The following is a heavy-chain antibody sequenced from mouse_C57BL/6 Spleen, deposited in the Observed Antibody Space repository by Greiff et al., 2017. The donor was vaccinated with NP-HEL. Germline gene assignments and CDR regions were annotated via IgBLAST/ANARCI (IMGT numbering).Heavy chain of an antibody. J-gene: IGHJ1*03. CDR2: IDPSDSET. V-gene: IGHV1-52*01. CDR3: ARGWLLKSWYFDV. Sequence: QVQLQQPGAELVRPGSSVKLSCKASGYTFTSYWMHWVKQRPIQGLEWIGNIDPSDSETHYNQKFKDKATLTVDKSSSTAYMQLSSLTSEDSAVYYCARGWLLKSWYFDVWGTGTTVTVSS. D-gene: IGHD2-3*01. CDR1: GYTFTSYW.